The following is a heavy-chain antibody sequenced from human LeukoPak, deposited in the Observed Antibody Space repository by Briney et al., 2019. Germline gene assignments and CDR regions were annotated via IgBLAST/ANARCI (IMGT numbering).Heavy chain of an antibody. J-gene: IGHJ5*02. CDR1: GFTFSDYS. V-gene: IGHV3-11*01. Sequence: PGGSLRLSCAASGFTFSDYSMRWIRQAPGKGLEWVSYICCSGSPLYYADSVKGRFIISRDNAKNSLYLQMNSQRAEDTSMYYRARCCNKGRSSCLDWFEPSGEGSLVSVSS. D-gene: IGHD2/OR15-2a*01. CDR3: ARCCNKGRSSCLDWFEP. CDR2: ICCSGSPL.